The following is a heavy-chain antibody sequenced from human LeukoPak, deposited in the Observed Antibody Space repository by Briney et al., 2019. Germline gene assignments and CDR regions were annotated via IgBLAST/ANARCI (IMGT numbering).Heavy chain of an antibody. CDR1: GYTFTSYD. Sequence: ASVKVSCKASGYTFTSYDINWVRQATGQGLGWMGWMNPNSGNTGYAQKFQGRVTITRNTSISTAYMELSSLRSEDTAVYYCARGGPAAAGINYYYYYYMDVWGKGTTVTVSS. D-gene: IGHD6-13*01. V-gene: IGHV1-8*03. CDR2: MNPNSGNT. J-gene: IGHJ6*03. CDR3: ARGGPAAAGINYYYYYYMDV.